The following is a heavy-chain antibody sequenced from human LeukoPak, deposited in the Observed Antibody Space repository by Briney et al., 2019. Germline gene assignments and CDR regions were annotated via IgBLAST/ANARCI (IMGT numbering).Heavy chain of an antibody. J-gene: IGHJ4*02. D-gene: IGHD5-24*01. CDR1: GGSISSYY. CDR3: ASSVEMATIDY. Sequence: SETLSLTCTVSGGSISSYYWSWIRQPPGKGLEWIGYIYYSASTNYNPSLKSRVTISVDTSKNQFSLKLSSVTAADTAVYYCASSVEMATIDYWGQGTLVTVSS. V-gene: IGHV4-59*01. CDR2: IYYSAST.